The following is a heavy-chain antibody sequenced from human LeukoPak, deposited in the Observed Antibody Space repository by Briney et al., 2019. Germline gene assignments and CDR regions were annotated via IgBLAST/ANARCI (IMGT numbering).Heavy chain of an antibody. V-gene: IGHV4-39*01. J-gene: IGHJ6*03. CDR3: ARQRHYYCSGSYCGAPYNMDV. D-gene: IGHD3-10*01. CDR2: IYYSGST. Sequence: PSETLSLTCTVSGGSISSSSYYWGWIRQPPGKGLEWIGSIYYSGSTYYNPSLKSRVAISVDTSKNQFSLRLSSVTAVETAVYYCARQRHYYCSGSYCGAPYNMDVWGKGTTVTVSS. CDR1: GGSISSSSYY.